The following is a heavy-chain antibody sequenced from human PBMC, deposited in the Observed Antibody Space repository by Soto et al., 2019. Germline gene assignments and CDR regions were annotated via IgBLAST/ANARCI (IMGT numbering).Heavy chain of an antibody. V-gene: IGHV1-18*01. CDR2: ISVYNGFT. CDR3: AREFEGQSSSWPFDY. CDR1: GYTFPTYV. J-gene: IGHJ4*02. Sequence: QVQLVKSGAEVKKPGASVRVSCRASGYTFPTYVIAWVRQAPGQGVDWMGWISVYNGFTHYAQKFRGRVTVTAETSTSTVYMELRSLTSDDTAVYYCAREFEGQSSSWPFDYWGQGTLVTVSS. D-gene: IGHD6-13*01.